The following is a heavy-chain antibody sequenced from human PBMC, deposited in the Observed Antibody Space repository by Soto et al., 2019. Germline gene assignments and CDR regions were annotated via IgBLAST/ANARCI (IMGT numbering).Heavy chain of an antibody. CDR1: GGTFSSYT. CDR3: ARDVPTNYDILTGYLCWFDP. V-gene: IGHV1-69*08. D-gene: IGHD3-9*01. Sequence: QVQLVQSGAEVKKPGSSVKVSCKASGGTFSSYTISWVRQAPGQGLEWMGRIIPILGIANYAQKFQGRVTITADKSTSTAYMELSSLRSEDTAVYYCARDVPTNYDILTGYLCWFDPWGQGTLVTVSS. J-gene: IGHJ5*02. CDR2: IIPILGIA.